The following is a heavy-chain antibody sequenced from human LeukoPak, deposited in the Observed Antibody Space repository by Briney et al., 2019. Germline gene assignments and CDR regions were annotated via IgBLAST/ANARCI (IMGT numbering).Heavy chain of an antibody. D-gene: IGHD1-26*01. CDR3: ARSWAGMYYPFYFFDY. CDR2: INHRGTT. V-gene: IGHV4-34*01. CDR1: GDSFSGYY. J-gene: IGHJ4*02. Sequence: SETLSLTCAVYGDSFSGYYWSWIRQPPGKGLEWIAEINHRGTTHYNPSPKSRVNISADTSKNQSSLNLDSVTAADTAVYYCARSWAGMYYPFYFFDYWGQGTLVSVSS.